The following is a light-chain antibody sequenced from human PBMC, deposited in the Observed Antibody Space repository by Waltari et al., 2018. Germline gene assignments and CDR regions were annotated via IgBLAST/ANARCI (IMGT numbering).Light chain of an antibody. CDR2: AAS. J-gene: IGKJ3*01. V-gene: IGKV1-39*01. CDR3: QQSYSTPPFS. CDR1: QSIADY. Sequence: DIQMTQSPSSLSASVGDRVTITCRASQSIADYLNWYQQEPGKAPKLLIYAASNLHGGVPPRFSGSGSGTDFTLTINTLQPEDFATYYCQQSYSTPPFSFGPGTKVDIK.